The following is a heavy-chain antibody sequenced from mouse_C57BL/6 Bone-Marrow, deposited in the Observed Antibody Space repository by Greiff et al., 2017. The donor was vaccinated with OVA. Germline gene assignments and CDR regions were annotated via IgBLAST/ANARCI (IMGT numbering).Heavy chain of an antibody. J-gene: IGHJ2*01. D-gene: IGHD1-1*01. V-gene: IGHV1-4*01. CDR3: ARWTMDYGRSWLYYCDN. CDR1: GYTFTSYT. Sequence: QVQLQQSGAELARPGASVKMSCKASGYTFTSYTMHWVKQRPGQGLDWIGYITPSRGYTKYNQKFKDKATLTADKSSSTAYMQLSSLTSEDSAVDYCARWTMDYGRSWLYYCDNWGQGTTLTVSS. CDR2: ITPSRGYT.